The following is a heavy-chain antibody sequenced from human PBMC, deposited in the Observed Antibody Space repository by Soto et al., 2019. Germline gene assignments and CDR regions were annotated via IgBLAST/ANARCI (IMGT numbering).Heavy chain of an antibody. CDR1: GYSFITYW. CDR3: ARLGQGGYVQGMDV. Sequence: GESLKIFCQGSGYSFITYWIAWVRQMRGKGLEGMGIIDPADSATEYSPSFQGQVTISVDKSINTAYLQWSSLKASDTAMYYCARLGQGGYVQGMDVWGQGTTVTVSS. D-gene: IGHD5-12*01. J-gene: IGHJ6*02. CDR2: IDPADSAT. V-gene: IGHV5-51*01.